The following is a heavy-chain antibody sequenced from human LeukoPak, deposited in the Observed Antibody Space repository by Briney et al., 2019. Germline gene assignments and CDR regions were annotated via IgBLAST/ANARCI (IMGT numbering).Heavy chain of an antibody. CDR3: ARSSGSYYNGPYYYYYYMDV. CDR1: GYTFTSYG. CDR2: ISAYSGNT. Sequence: ASVKVSCKASGYTFTSYGINWVRKAPGQGLEWMGWISAYSGNTNYAQKLQGRVTMTTDTSTSTAYMELRSLRSDDTAVYYCARSSGSYYNGPYYYYYYMDVWGKGTTVTISS. V-gene: IGHV1-18*01. D-gene: IGHD3-10*01. J-gene: IGHJ6*03.